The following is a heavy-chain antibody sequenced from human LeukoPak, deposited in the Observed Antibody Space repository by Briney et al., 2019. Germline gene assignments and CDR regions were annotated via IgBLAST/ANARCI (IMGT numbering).Heavy chain of an antibody. CDR1: GFTFSSYW. D-gene: IGHD6-25*01. CDR2: IKQDGSEK. J-gene: IGHJ6*03. V-gene: IGHV3-7*01. CDR3: ARVVVRRIAAYYYMDV. Sequence: PGGSLRLSCAASGFTFSSYWMSWVRKAPGKGLEWVANIKQDGSEKYYVDSVKGRFTISRDNAKNSLYLQMNSLRAEDTAVYYCARVVVRRIAAYYYMDVWGKGTTVTVSS.